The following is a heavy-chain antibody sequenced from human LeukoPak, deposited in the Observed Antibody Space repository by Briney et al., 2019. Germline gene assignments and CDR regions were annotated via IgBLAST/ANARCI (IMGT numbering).Heavy chain of an antibody. CDR1: GYTFPNYD. CDR2: MNFNSGNT. J-gene: IGHJ5*02. CDR3: ARSYSYGSDWFDP. V-gene: IGHV1-8*01. Sequence: ASVKVSCKASGYTFPNYDINWVRQATGQGLEWMGWMNFNSGNTGYAQKFQGRVTMTRNTSISTAYMELSSLRSEDTAVYYCARSYSYGSDWFDPWGQGTLVTVSS. D-gene: IGHD5-18*01.